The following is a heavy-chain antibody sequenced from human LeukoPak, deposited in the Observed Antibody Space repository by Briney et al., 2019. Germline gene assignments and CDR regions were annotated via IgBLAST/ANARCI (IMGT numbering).Heavy chain of an antibody. V-gene: IGHV3-23*01. Sequence: GGSLRLSCAASGFNFSSYAMSWARQALGLGVESISSISGSDCIIYYAYSVKGRFTISRDNSKSTLYLQMNSLRAEYTAIYYCAKEAVAAAGPFDYWGQGTLVTVSS. CDR3: AKEAVAAAGPFDY. J-gene: IGHJ4*02. D-gene: IGHD6-13*01. CDR1: GFNFSSYA. CDR2: ISGSDCII.